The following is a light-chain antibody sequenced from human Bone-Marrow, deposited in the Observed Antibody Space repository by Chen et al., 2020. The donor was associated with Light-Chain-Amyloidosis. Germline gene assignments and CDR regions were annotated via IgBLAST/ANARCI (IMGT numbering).Light chain of an antibody. CDR3: AAWDDSLSGWV. J-gene: IGLJ3*02. V-gene: IGLV1-47*01. Sequence: QSVLTQPSSASGTPGQRVNISCSGSSSNIGSNYVYWYQQLPGTAPKLLIYRNNQRPSGLPDRFSGSKSGTSASLAISGLRSEDEADYYCAAWDDSLSGWVFGGGTKLTVL. CDR1: SSNIGSNY. CDR2: RNN.